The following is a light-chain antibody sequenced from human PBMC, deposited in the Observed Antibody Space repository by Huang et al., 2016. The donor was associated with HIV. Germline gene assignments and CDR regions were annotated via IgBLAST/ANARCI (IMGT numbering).Light chain of an antibody. CDR3: QQYYSTPLT. CDR1: QSVLYSSNNKNY. J-gene: IGKJ4*01. V-gene: IGKV4-1*01. Sequence: DIVMTQSPDSLAVSLGERATINCKSGQSVLYSSNNKNYLAWYQQKPGQPPKLLIYCASTRESGVADRFSGSGSGTDFTLTISSLQAEDVAVYYCQQYYSTPLTFGGGTKVEIK. CDR2: CAS.